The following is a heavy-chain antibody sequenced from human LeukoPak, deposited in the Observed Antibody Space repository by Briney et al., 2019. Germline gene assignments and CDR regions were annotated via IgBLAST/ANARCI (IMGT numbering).Heavy chain of an antibody. J-gene: IGHJ4*02. V-gene: IGHV3-48*03. CDR3: ARGGSSTSCFDY. D-gene: IGHD2-2*01. CDR1: GFTFSSYE. Sequence: PGGSLRLSCAASGFTFSSYEMNWVRQAPGKGLEWVSYISSSGSTIYYADSVKGRFTISRDNAKNSLYLQMNSLRAEDPAVYYCARGGSSTSCFDYWGQGTLVTVSS. CDR2: ISSSGSTI.